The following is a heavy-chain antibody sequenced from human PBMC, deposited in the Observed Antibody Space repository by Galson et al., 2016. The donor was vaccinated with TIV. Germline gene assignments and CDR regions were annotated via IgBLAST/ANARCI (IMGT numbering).Heavy chain of an antibody. J-gene: IGHJ4*02. CDR3: AKDAQWLPAAYFDY. Sequence: SLRLSCAASGFTFSIYAMSWVRQAPGKGLEWVSIISDIGTSPYYAGSVKGRFTISRDNSRHTLYLQMNSLRAEDTALYYCAKDAQWLPAAYFDYWGQGILVTVSS. V-gene: IGHV3-23*01. CDR2: ISDIGTSP. D-gene: IGHD6-19*01. CDR1: GFTFSIYA.